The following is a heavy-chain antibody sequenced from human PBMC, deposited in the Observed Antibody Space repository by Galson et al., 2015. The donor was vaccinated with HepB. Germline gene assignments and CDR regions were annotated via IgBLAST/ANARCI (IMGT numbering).Heavy chain of an antibody. D-gene: IGHD6-13*01. CDR3: AKGQHSSSWLYFDY. CDR1: GITFSDYA. J-gene: IGHJ4*02. Sequence: SLRLSCAASGITFSDYAMHWVRQAPGKGLEWVAVVLYDESKKHYADSVKGRFTIPRDNSKNTLYLHMNSLRAEDTAVYYCAKGQHSSSWLYFDYWGQGTLVTVSS. CDR2: VLYDESKK. V-gene: IGHV3-30-3*01.